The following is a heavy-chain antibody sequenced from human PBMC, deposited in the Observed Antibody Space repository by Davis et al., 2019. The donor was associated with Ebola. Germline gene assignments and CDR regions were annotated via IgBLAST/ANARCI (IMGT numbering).Heavy chain of an antibody. CDR2: INGAAWST. Sequence: GESLKISCAASGFTFSLTDMNWFRQAPGRGPEWVANINGAAWSTSYADSVKGRFTISRDISKDMIFLQMNSLRAEDTAVYYCAAGHYTNQNGWGQGTLVTVAS. D-gene: IGHD2-8*01. CDR3: AAGHYTNQNG. V-gene: IGHV3-23*01. J-gene: IGHJ4*02. CDR1: GFTFSLTD.